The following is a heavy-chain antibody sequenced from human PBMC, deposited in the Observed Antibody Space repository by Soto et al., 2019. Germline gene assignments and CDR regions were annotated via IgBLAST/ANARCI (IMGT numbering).Heavy chain of an antibody. CDR1: GFTFINYG. J-gene: IGHJ4*02. Sequence: EVQLVESGGGLVQPGGSLRLSCEASGFTFINYGMHWVRQAPGEGLLWVSRLQPDGSNQDYADSVKGRFTISRDNAKNTLYLQMNNLRAEDTAVYYCARGGDPDYWGQGTLVTVSS. CDR3: ARGGDPDY. CDR2: LQPDGSNQ. D-gene: IGHD2-21*02. V-gene: IGHV3-74*01.